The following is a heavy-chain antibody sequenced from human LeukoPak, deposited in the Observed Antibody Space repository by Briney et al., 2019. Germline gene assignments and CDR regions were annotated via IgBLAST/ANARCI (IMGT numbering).Heavy chain of an antibody. CDR1: GFTFDDYA. Sequence: GRSLRLSCEASGFTFDDYAIHWVRQAPGKGLEWVSGISWNSGSIGYADSVKGRFTISRDNAKNSLYLQMNSLRAEDTALYYCAKDSEYDIWTGPSFDCWGQGTLVTVSS. J-gene: IGHJ4*02. V-gene: IGHV3-9*01. CDR2: ISWNSGSI. D-gene: IGHD3-9*01. CDR3: AKDSEYDIWTGPSFDC.